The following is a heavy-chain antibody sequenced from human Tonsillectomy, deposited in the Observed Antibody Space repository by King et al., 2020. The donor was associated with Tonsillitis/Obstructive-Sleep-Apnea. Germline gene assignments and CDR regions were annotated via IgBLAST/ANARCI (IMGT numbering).Heavy chain of an antibody. CDR2: IDWDDDK. Sequence: VTLKESGPALVKPTQTLTLTCTFSGFSLSTSGMCVSWIRQPPGKALEWLARIDWDDDKYYSTSLKTRLTISKDTSKNQVVLTMTNMDPVDTATYYCARLQPDCGSTGRCFDPWGQGTLVTVSS. J-gene: IGHJ5*02. CDR3: ARLQPDCGSTGRCFDP. CDR1: GFSLSTSGMC. V-gene: IGHV2-70*11. D-gene: IGHD2-2*01.